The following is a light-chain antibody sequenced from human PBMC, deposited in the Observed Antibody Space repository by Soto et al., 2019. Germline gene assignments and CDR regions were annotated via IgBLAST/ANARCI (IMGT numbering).Light chain of an antibody. Sequence: EIVLTQSPATLSLSPGERATLSCRASQSVSSSLAWYQQKPGQAPRLLIYDASNRATGIPARFSGSGSGTDFILTISSLEPEDFAVYYCQQRSNWPPGFTFGPGTKVDIK. CDR3: QQRSNWPPGFT. CDR1: QSVSSS. CDR2: DAS. V-gene: IGKV3-11*01. J-gene: IGKJ3*01.